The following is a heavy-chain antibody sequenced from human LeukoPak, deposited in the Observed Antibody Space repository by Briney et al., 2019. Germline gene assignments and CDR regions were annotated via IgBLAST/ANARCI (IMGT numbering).Heavy chain of an antibody. D-gene: IGHD3-22*01. CDR1: GFTFSSYA. V-gene: IGHV3-23*01. Sequence: PGGSLRLSCAASGFTFSSYAMSWVRQAPGKGLEWVSAISGSGGSTYYADSVKGRFTISRDNSKNTLYLQMNSLRAEDTAVYYCASPAQDSSGYYDPPDYWGQGTLVTVSS. J-gene: IGHJ4*02. CDR3: ASPAQDSSGYYDPPDY. CDR2: ISGSGGST.